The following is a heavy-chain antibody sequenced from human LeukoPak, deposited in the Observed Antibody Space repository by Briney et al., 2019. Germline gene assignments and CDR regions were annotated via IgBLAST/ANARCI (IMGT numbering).Heavy chain of an antibody. CDR1: GSTFSSYE. Sequence: GGSLRLSCAASGSTFSSYELYWVRQAPGKGLEWISYISSSSSTIKYADSVRGRFTISRADARESLFLQMNSLRAEDTAIYYCGASRQYVGAFDIWGQGTLVTVSS. D-gene: IGHD3-16*01. CDR2: ISSSSSTI. CDR3: GASRQYVGAFDI. J-gene: IGHJ3*02. V-gene: IGHV3-48*03.